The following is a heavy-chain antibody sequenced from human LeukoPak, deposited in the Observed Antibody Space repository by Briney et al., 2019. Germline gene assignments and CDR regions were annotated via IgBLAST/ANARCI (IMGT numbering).Heavy chain of an antibody. V-gene: IGHV1-8*01. Sequence: ASVKVSCKASGYTFTSYDINWVRQATGQGLEWMGWMNPNSGNTGYAQKFQGRVTMTRNTSISTAYMELSSLRSEDTAVYYCARGMRSLRYFDWSRGYYFDYWGQGTLVTVSS. CDR3: ARGMRSLRYFDWSRGYYFDY. CDR1: GYTFTSYD. CDR2: MNPNSGNT. J-gene: IGHJ4*02. D-gene: IGHD3-9*01.